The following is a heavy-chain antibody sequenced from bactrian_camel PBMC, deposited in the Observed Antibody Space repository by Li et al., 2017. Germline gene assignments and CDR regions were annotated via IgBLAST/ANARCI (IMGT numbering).Heavy chain of an antibody. CDR1: LSTASNNC. J-gene: IGHJ4*01. CDR3: AAQGPYDYGARGVYCTANPRYGH. V-gene: IGHV3S9*01. D-gene: IGHD5*01. CDR2: IDIDGDT. Sequence: HVQLVESGGASVQAGGSLRLSCVASLSTASNNCMGWIRQVPGKRREGVAFIDIDGDTSYADFVKGRFTISRDNAKKTLYLQVTSLKPEDSAMYVCAAQGPYDYGARGVYCTANPRYGHWGQGTQVTVS.